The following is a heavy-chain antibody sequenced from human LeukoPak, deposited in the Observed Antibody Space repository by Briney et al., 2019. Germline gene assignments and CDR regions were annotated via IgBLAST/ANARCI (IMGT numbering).Heavy chain of an antibody. V-gene: IGHV4-4*07. Sequence: SETLSLTCTVSDGSISSYYWSWIRQPAGKGLEWIGRIYTSGSTNYNPSLKSRVTMSVDTSKNQFSMRLGSVTAADTAFYYCAKYSVLISITGYYYYYYYMDVWGKGTTVTVSS. CDR2: IYTSGST. D-gene: IGHD1-14*01. CDR3: AKYSVLISITGYYYYYYYMDV. CDR1: DGSISSYY. J-gene: IGHJ6*03.